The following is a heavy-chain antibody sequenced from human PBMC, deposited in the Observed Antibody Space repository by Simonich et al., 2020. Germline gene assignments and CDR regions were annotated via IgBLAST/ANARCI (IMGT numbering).Heavy chain of an antibody. J-gene: IGHJ3*02. Sequence: QVQLVQSGAEVKKPGASVQVSCKSSGYTFTGYVMNWVRQAPGQGLEWIGWINPNMGGNNYAKKVKGRVTMTRDTSISTAYMERSRLRSDDTAVYYCARVRFEAFDIWGQGTMVTVSS. CDR3: ARVRFEAFDI. CDR1: GYTFTGYV. CDR2: INPNMGGN. V-gene: IGHV1-2*02.